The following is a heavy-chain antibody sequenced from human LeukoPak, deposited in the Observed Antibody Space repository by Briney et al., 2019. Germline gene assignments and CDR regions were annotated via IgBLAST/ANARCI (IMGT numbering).Heavy chain of an antibody. J-gene: IGHJ4*02. Sequence: ASVKVSCKASGYTFPGYCMHWVRQAPGQGLEWMGWINPNSGGTNYAQKFQGRVTMTRDTSISTAYMELSRLRSDDTAVYYCAREHSSSSGKVFDYWGQGTLVTVSS. CDR2: INPNSGGT. V-gene: IGHV1-2*02. D-gene: IGHD6-6*01. CDR3: AREHSSSSGKVFDY. CDR1: GYTFPGYC.